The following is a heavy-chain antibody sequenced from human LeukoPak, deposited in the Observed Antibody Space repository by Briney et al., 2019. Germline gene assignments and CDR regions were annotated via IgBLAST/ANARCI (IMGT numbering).Heavy chain of an antibody. CDR1: GYTFTGYY. CDR3: ARAPRTYDFWSGNTRGGGVTARGRYYYMDV. V-gene: IGHV1-2*02. CDR2: INPNSGGT. J-gene: IGHJ6*03. D-gene: IGHD3-3*01. Sequence: ASVKVSCKASGYTFTGYYMHWVRQAPGQGLEWMGWINPNSGGTNYAQKFQGRVTMTRDTSISTAYMELSRLRSDDTAVYYCARAPRTYDFWSGNTRGGGVTARGRYYYMDVWGKGTTVTVSS.